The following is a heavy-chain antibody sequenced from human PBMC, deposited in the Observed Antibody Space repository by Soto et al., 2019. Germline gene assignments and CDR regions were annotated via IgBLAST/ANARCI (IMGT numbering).Heavy chain of an antibody. D-gene: IGHD3-9*01. Sequence: EVQLVESGGGLVKPGGSLRLSCAASGFIFSNTWMTWLRQAPGKGLEWVGRIKSKPDGGTTDYAAPVKGRFSISRDDSKSTVYLQMNSLKTEDTAVYYCTSALLARFWGQGILVTVSS. V-gene: IGHV3-15*01. CDR2: IKSKPDGGTT. J-gene: IGHJ4*02. CDR3: TSALLARF. CDR1: GFIFSNTW.